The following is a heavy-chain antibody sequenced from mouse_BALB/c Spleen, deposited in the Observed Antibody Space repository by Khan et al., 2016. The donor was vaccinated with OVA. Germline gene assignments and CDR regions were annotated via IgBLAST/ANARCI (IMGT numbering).Heavy chain of an antibody. D-gene: IGHD2-4*01. V-gene: IGHV2-2*02. J-gene: IGHJ3*01. CDR2: IWSGGST. CDR1: GFSLTSYG. CDR3: ARNYDYDEGLSY. Sequence: VQLQQSGPGLVQPSQSLSITCTVSGFSLTSYGVHWVRQSPGKGLEWLGVIWSGGSTDYNAAFISRLSISTDNSKSQVFFKLNNLQANDTAIYYCARNYDYDEGLSYWGQGTLVTVSA.